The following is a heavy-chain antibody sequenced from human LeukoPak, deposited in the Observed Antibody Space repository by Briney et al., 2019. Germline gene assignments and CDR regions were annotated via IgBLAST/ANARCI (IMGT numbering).Heavy chain of an antibody. CDR3: ARLTWICSNGVCYSGFDY. D-gene: IGHD2-8*01. J-gene: IGHJ4*02. CDR2: IKQDESEK. V-gene: IGHV3-7*01. CDR1: EFIFSSYW. Sequence: GGSLRLSCAASEFIFSSYWMGWVRQAPGKGLEWVASIKQDESEKYYVDSVRGRFTISRDNAKNSLYLQMNSLRADDTAIYYCARLTWICSNGVCYSGFDYWGQGTLVTVSS.